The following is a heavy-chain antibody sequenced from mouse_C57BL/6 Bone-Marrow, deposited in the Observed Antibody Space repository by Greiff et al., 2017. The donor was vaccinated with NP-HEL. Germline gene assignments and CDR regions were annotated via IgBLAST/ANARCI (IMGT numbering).Heavy chain of an antibody. CDR2: IYPSDSET. Sequence: QVQLQQPGAELVRPGSSVKLSCKASGYTFTSYWMDWVKQRPGQGLEWIGNIYPSDSETHYNQKFKDKATLTVDKSSSTAYMQLSSLTSEDSAVYYCARAYDYFDCWGQGTTLTVSS. CDR3: ARAYDYFDC. D-gene: IGHD2-12*01. V-gene: IGHV1-61*01. J-gene: IGHJ2*01. CDR1: GYTFTSYW.